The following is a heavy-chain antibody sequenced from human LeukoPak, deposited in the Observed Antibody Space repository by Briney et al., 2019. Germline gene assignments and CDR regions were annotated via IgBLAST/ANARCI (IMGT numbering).Heavy chain of an antibody. J-gene: IGHJ4*02. D-gene: IGHD5-18*01. V-gene: IGHV1-8*01. CDR3: ARGPIQQSDY. Sequence: ASVKVSCKASGCTFTSYDINWVRQATGQGPEWMGWMNPNSGKTGYVQNFKGRVTMTRDTSISTAYMELSSLSSEDTAVYYCARGPIQQSDYWGQGTVVTVSS. CDR2: MNPNSGKT. CDR1: GCTFTSYD.